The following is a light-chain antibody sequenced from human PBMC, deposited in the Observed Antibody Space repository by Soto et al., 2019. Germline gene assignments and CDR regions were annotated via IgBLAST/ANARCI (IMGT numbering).Light chain of an antibody. CDR2: EVS. Sequence: QLVLTQPPSASGSPGQSVTISCTGTSSDVGGYNYVSWYQQHPGKVPKLMISEVSKRPSGVPDRFSGSKSGNTASLTVSGLQAGDEADYYCSSYAGDNNLVIFGGGTQLTVL. V-gene: IGLV2-8*01. CDR1: SSDVGGYNY. CDR3: SSYAGDNNLVI. J-gene: IGLJ2*01.